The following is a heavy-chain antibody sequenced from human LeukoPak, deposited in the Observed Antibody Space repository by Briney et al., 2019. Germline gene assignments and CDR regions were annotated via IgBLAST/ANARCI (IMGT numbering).Heavy chain of an antibody. CDR1: GFTFSSYS. V-gene: IGHV3-21*01. J-gene: IGHJ4*02. Sequence: GGSLRLSCAASGFTFSSYSMNWVRQAPGKGLEWVSSISSSSSYIYYADSVKGRFTISRDNAKNSLYLQMNSLRAEDTAVYYCARQVLLWFGIDYWGQGTLVTVSS. CDR3: ARQVLLWFGIDY. D-gene: IGHD3-10*01. CDR2: ISSSSSYI.